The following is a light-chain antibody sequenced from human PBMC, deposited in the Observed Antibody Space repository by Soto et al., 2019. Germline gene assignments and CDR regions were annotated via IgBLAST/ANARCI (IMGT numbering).Light chain of an antibody. V-gene: IGLV2-8*01. CDR1: SNDVGGYNY. Sequence: QSVLTQPPSASGSPGQSVTISCTGNSNDVGGYNYVSWYQQHPGKAPKLMIYEVSKRPSGVPDRFSGSKSGNTASLTVSGLQAEDEADYYCSSYAGSNTPYVFGTGTKVTVL. J-gene: IGLJ1*01. CDR3: SSYAGSNTPYV. CDR2: EVS.